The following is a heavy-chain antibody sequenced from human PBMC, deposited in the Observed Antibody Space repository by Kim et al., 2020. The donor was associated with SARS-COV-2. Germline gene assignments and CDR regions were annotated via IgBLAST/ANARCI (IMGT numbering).Heavy chain of an antibody. Sequence: GGSLRLSCAASGFTFSSYSMNWVRQAPGKGLEWVSSISSSSSYIYYADSVKGRFTISRDNAKNSLYLQMNSLRAEDTAVYYCARDRSEGYSYGYYFDYWGQGTLVTVSS. J-gene: IGHJ4*02. D-gene: IGHD5-18*01. CDR2: ISSSSSYI. CDR3: ARDRSEGYSYGYYFDY. V-gene: IGHV3-21*01. CDR1: GFTFSSYS.